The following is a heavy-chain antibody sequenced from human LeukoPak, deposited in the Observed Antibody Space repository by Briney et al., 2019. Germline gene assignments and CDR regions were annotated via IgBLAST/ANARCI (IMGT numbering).Heavy chain of an antibody. CDR2: ICHSGST. D-gene: IGHD6-13*01. J-gene: IGHJ4*01. CDR1: GYSITSGYY. V-gene: IGHV4-38-2*01. CDR3: ARLGSSWSTPTLFDY. Sequence: PSETLSLTCAVSGYSITSGYYWGWIRQPPGKGLEWVGSICHSGSTYYNPSLKSRVTISVDIFKNHFSLKLSSVTAADTAVYYCARLGSSWSTPTLFDYWGHGTLVTVSS.